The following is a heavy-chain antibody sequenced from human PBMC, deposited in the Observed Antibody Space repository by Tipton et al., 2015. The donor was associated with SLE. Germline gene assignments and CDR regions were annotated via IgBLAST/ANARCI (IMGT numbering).Heavy chain of an antibody. Sequence: LRLSCTVSGGSISSHYWSWIRQPPGKGLEWIGYIYYSGGTNYNPSLKSRVTISVDTSKNQFSLKLSSVTAADTAVYYCASLYDFWSGYSYYFDYWGQGTLVTVSS. V-gene: IGHV4-59*11. J-gene: IGHJ4*02. CDR1: GGSISSHY. CDR2: IYYSGGT. CDR3: ASLYDFWSGYSYYFDY. D-gene: IGHD3-3*01.